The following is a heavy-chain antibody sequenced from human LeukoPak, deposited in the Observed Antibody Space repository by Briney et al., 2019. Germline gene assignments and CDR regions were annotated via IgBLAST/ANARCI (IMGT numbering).Heavy chain of an antibody. V-gene: IGHV4-59*04. CDR2: IYYSGST. Sequence: PSETLSLTCTVSGGSISSYYWSWIRQPPGKGLEWIGYIYYSGSTYYNPSLKSRVTISVDTSKNQFSLKLTSVTAADTAVYYCARLSFYSSSWYPKEFDFWGQGTLVTVSS. CDR3: ARLSFYSSSWYPKEFDF. J-gene: IGHJ4*02. CDR1: GGSISSYY. D-gene: IGHD6-13*01.